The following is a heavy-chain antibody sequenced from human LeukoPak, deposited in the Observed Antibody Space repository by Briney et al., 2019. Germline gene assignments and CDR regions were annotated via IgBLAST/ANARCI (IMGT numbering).Heavy chain of an antibody. Sequence: GGSLRLSCAASGFTFSSYGMHWVRPAPGKGLEWVAVIWYDGSNKYYADSVKGRFTISRDNSKNTLYLQMNSLRAEDTAVYYCAKGIAAAGSHTVDYWGQGTLVTVSS. CDR3: AKGIAAAGSHTVDY. D-gene: IGHD6-13*01. CDR2: IWYDGSNK. J-gene: IGHJ4*02. V-gene: IGHV3-33*06. CDR1: GFTFSSYG.